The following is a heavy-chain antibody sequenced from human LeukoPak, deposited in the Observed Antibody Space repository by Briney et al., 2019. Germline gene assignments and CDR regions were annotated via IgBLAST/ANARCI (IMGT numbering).Heavy chain of an antibody. Sequence: PGGSLRLSCAASGFTFSSYAMSWVRQAPGKGLEWVSAISGSGGSTYYADSVKGRFTISRDNSKNTLYLQMNSLRAEDTALYYCARVLGMYSSSWPSDYWGQGTLVTVSS. V-gene: IGHV3-23*01. CDR1: GFTFSSYA. D-gene: IGHD6-13*01. J-gene: IGHJ4*02. CDR2: ISGSGGST. CDR3: ARVLGMYSSSWPSDY.